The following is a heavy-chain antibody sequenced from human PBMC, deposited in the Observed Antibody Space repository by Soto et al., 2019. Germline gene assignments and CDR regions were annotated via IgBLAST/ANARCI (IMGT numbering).Heavy chain of an antibody. D-gene: IGHD2-15*01. CDR2: IKSKADGETK. J-gene: IGHJ5*02. V-gene: IGHV3-15*01. Sequence: EMHLVDSGGGLVKPGGSLRLSCAASGFTFSHAWMSWVRQAPGKGLEWVGRIKSKADGETKDYGAPVRGRFTISRDDSKDTLYLQMNSLRIEDTAVYYCCVVKRREQYSTSGYWFDPWGPGTLVTVSS. CDR1: GFTFSHAW. CDR3: CVVKRREQYSTSGYWFDP.